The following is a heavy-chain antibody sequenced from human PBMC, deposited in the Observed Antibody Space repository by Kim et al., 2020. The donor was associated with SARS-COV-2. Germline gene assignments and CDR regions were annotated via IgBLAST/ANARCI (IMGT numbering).Heavy chain of an antibody. Sequence: SETLSLTCTVSGGSISSGGYYWSWIRQHPGKGLEWIGYIYYSGSTYYNPSLKSRVTISVATSKNQFSLKLSSVTAAATAVYYCARSIAAAVNWFDPWGQGTLVTVSS. D-gene: IGHD6-13*01. J-gene: IGHJ5*02. CDR1: GGSISSGGYY. CDR3: ARSIAAAVNWFDP. V-gene: IGHV4-31*03. CDR2: IYYSGST.